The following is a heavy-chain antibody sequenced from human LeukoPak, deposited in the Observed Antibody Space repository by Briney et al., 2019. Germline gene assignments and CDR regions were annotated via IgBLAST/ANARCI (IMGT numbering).Heavy chain of an antibody. CDR1: RFTFSSYA. CDR3: AKDPRMVRYTVNAFDI. J-gene: IGHJ3*02. CDR2: ISGSGGST. V-gene: IGHV3-23*01. Sequence: GGSLRLSCAASRFTFSSYAMSWVRQAPGEGLEWVSAISGSGGSTYYADSVKGRFTISRDNSKNTLYLQMNSLRAEDTAVYYCAKDPRMVRYTVNAFDIWGQGTMVTVSS. D-gene: IGHD3-10*01.